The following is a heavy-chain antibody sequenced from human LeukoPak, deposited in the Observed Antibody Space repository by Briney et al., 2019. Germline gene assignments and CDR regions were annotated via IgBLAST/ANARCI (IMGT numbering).Heavy chain of an antibody. Sequence: GGSLRLSCAASGFTFSSYWMSWVRQAPGKGLEWVADIKQGGSEKYYVDSVKGRFTISGDNAKNSLYLQMNSLRAEDTAVYCCARGGSWAPLDVWGQGTTVTVSS. D-gene: IGHD3-16*01. V-gene: IGHV3-7*01. CDR1: GFTFSSYW. CDR2: IKQGGSEK. CDR3: ARGGSWAPLDV. J-gene: IGHJ6*02.